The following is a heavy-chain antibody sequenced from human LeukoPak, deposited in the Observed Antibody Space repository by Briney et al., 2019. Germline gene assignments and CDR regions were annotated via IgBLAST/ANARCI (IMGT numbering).Heavy chain of an antibody. CDR2: ISSNGGST. CDR3: VKDSGGLPIYGMDV. D-gene: IGHD5-12*01. V-gene: IGHV3-64D*09. J-gene: IGHJ6*02. CDR1: GFTFSSYG. Sequence: GGSLRLSCSASGFTFSSYGMHWVRQAPGKGPDYVSAISSNGGSTYYADSVEGRFTISRDNPKNTLHLQMSSLRPEDTAVYYCVKDSGGLPIYGMDVWGQGTTVTVSS.